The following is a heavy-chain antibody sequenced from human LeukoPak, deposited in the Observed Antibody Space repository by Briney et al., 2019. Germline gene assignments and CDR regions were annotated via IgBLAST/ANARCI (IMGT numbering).Heavy chain of an antibody. D-gene: IGHD2-21*01. CDR2: IINTGTAT. V-gene: IGHV3-23*01. J-gene: IGHJ4*02. Sequence: GRSLRLSCVASGFTFWNYAVGWVRQAPGKGPEWVSSIINTGTATYYADAVKGRFTISRDNSKNTLYLQMSTLRVEDTALYYCVKDRAYLRRGFDDWGQGTLVTVSS. CDR1: GFTFWNYA. CDR3: VKDRAYLRRGFDD.